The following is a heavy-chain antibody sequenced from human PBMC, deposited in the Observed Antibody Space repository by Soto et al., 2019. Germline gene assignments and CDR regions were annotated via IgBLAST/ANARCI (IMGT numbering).Heavy chain of an antibody. V-gene: IGHV4-39*01. J-gene: IGHJ4*02. CDR2: FYHSGST. D-gene: IGHD6-13*01. CDR3: ARGRIAAAGDSFDY. CDR1: GGSISSSSYY. Sequence: QLQLQESGPGLVKPSETLSLTCTVSGGSISSSSYYWGWIRQPPGKGLEWIGSFYHSGSTYYNPSLKCQVTVSVDTSKKQISLKLNSVTAADTAGYYCARGRIAAAGDSFDYWGQGTLVTVSS.